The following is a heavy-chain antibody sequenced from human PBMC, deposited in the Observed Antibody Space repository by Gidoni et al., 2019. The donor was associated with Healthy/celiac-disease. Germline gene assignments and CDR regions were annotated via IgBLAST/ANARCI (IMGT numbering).Heavy chain of an antibody. CDR2: INRDGSST. D-gene: IGHD2-15*01. V-gene: IGHV3-74*01. CDR1: GFTFSSHW. J-gene: IGHJ6*02. CDR3: ARALVVVAATGYYYYYYGMDV. Sequence: EVQLVESGGGLVQPGGSLRLSCAASGFTFSSHWMHWVRQAPGKGLVWVSRINRDGSSTSYADSVKGRFTISRDNAKNTLYLQMNSLRAEDTAVYYCARALVVVAATGYYYYYYGMDVWGQGTTVTVSS.